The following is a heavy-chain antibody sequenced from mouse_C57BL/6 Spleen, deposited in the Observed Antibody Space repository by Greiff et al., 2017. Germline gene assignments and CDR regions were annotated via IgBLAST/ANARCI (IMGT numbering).Heavy chain of an antibody. CDR2: IWTGGGT. J-gene: IGHJ4*01. CDR3: ARNNDGYSYAMDY. CDR1: GFSLTSYA. V-gene: IGHV2-9-1*01. D-gene: IGHD2-3*01. Sequence: QVQLQQSGPGLVAPSQSLSITCTVSGFSLTSYAISWVRQPPGKGLEWLGVIWTGGGTNYNSALKSRLSISKDNSKSQVFLKMNSLQTDDTARYYCARNNDGYSYAMDYWGQGTSVTVSS.